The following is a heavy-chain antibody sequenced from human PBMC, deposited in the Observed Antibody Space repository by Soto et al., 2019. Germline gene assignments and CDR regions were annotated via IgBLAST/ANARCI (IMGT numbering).Heavy chain of an antibody. CDR2: ISYDGSNK. Sequence: PGGSLRLSCAASGFTFSSYGMHWVRQAPGKGLEWVAVISYDGSNKYYADSVKGRFTISRDNSKNTLYLQMNSLRAEDTAVYYCALRTAPTSWGQGTLVTVSS. CDR1: GFTFSSYG. V-gene: IGHV3-30*03. D-gene: IGHD5-12*01. J-gene: IGHJ4*02. CDR3: ALRTAPTS.